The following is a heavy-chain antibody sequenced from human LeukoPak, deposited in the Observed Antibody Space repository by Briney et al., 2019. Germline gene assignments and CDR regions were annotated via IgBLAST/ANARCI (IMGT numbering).Heavy chain of an antibody. V-gene: IGHV3-21*01. CDR2: ISSSSTYI. Sequence: GGSLRLSCAASGFTFSSYSMNWVRQAPGKGLEWVSSISSSSTYIYYADSVKGRFTVSRDNAKNSLYLQMNSLRAEDTAVYFCASQYTSSRIFDDWGQGTLVTVSS. CDR1: GFTFSSYS. J-gene: IGHJ4*02. CDR3: ASQYTSSRIFDD. D-gene: IGHD6-13*01.